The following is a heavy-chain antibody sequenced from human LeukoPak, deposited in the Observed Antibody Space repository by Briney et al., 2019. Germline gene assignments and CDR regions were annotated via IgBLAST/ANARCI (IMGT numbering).Heavy chain of an antibody. V-gene: IGHV3-30*02. CDR1: GFTVSPYG. CDR3: AGDFDY. CDR2: IRFDGSNE. J-gene: IGHJ4*02. Sequence: GSLRLSCAAAGFTVSPYGMQWVRQAPGRGLEWVTFIRFDGSNEYYTDSVKGRFTISRDNSKNTLYLQMNSLRAEDTAVYYCAGDFDYWGQGTLVTVSS.